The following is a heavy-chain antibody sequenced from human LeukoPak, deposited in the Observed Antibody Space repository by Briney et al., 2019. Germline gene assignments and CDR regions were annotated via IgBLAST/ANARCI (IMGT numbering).Heavy chain of an antibody. CDR2: NYDSGST. V-gene: IGHV4-4*02. D-gene: IGHD1-26*01. CDR1: GGSISSSKW. J-gene: IGHJ4*02. Sequence: PSETLSLTCAVSGGSISSSKWRRWVRHPPGKVLEWIGDNYDSGSTNYDPSLKSRVTISGDKSKNQLSLKLSSLTAADTAVDYFARAHGGSYLAIDYWGQGTLVTV. CDR3: ARAHGGSYLAIDY.